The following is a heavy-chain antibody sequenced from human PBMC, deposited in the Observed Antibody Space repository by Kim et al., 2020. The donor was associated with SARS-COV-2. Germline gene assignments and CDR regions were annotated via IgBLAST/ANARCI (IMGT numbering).Heavy chain of an antibody. Sequence: SETLSLTCTVSGGSISSSIYYWGWIRQPPGKGLEWIGSFYYSGSTYYNPSLKSRVTMSVDTSKNQFSLNLNSVIAADTAVYYCARVPRHGSSWYYFDFWGQGTLVTVSS. CDR2: FYYSGST. J-gene: IGHJ4*02. CDR1: GGSISSSIYY. V-gene: IGHV4-39*07. D-gene: IGHD6-13*01. CDR3: ARVPRHGSSWYYFDF.